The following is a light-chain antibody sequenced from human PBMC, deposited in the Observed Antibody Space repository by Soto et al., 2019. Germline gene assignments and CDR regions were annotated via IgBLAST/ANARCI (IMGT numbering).Light chain of an antibody. CDR3: QQYYSIPIT. CDR1: QSVLYNFNNKKY. Sequence: DIAMTQSPDSLAVSLGERATINCKSSQSVLYNFNNKKYLAWYQQKPGQPPKLLIYWASTRESGVPDRFSGSGSGTDFTLTIGSLQAEDVAVYYCQQYYSIPITFGQGTRLEIK. J-gene: IGKJ5*01. V-gene: IGKV4-1*01. CDR2: WAS.